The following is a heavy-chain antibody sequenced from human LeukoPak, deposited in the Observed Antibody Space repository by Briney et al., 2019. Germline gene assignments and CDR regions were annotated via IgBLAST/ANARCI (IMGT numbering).Heavy chain of an antibody. J-gene: IGHJ6*02. CDR3: ARDQSAGYYYYGMDV. V-gene: IGHV3-30-3*01. Sequence: GRSLRLSCAASGFTFSSYAMHWVRQAPGKGLEWVAVISYDGSNKYYADSVKGRFTISRDNAKNSLYLQMNSLRAEDTAVYYCARDQSAGYYYYGMDVWGQGTTVTVSS. CDR1: GFTFSSYA. CDR2: ISYDGSNK.